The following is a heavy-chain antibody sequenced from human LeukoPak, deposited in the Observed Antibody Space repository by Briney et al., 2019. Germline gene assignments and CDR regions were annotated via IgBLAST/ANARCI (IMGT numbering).Heavy chain of an antibody. CDR2: ISYDGSNK. J-gene: IGHJ4*02. D-gene: IGHD1-14*01. V-gene: IGHV3-30*18. CDR3: AKNRNYIDY. Sequence: GRSLRLSCAASGFTSSSYGMHWVRQAPGKGLEWVAVISYDGSNKYYADSVKGRFTISRDNSKNTLYLQMNSLRAEDTAVYYCAKNRNYIDYWGQGNLVTVSS. CDR1: GFTSSSYG.